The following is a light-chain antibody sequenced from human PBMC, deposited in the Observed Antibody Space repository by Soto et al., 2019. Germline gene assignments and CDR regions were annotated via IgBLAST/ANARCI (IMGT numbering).Light chain of an antibody. Sequence: EIVLTQSPGTLSLSPGERATLSCRASQRVSSNYVAWYQQKTGQAPRLLIHGASSRATGIPDRFSGSGSGTDFALTLSRLEAEDFAVYYCQQYGNAPWTFGQGTKVEIK. J-gene: IGKJ1*01. CDR2: GAS. CDR1: QRVSSNY. V-gene: IGKV3-20*01. CDR3: QQYGNAPWT.